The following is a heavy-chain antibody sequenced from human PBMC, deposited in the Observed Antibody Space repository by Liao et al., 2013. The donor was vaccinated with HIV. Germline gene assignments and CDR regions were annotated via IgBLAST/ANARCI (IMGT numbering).Heavy chain of an antibody. CDR1: GGPLSSYY. J-gene: IGHJ6*03. Sequence: QVQLQESGPGLVKPSETLSLTCSVSGGPLSSYYWSWIRQPPGQGLEWIGYIYSSGATNYNPSFKSRVTISVDTSKNQFSLNLRSVTAADTGVYYCARGNDLWSGYRPGLYYYMDVWGKGTTVTVSS. CDR3: ARGNDLWSGYRPGLYYYMDV. CDR2: IYSSGAT. V-gene: IGHV4-59*12. D-gene: IGHD3-3*01.